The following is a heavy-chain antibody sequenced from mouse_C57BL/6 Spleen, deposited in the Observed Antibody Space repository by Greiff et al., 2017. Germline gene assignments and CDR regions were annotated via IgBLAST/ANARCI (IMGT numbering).Heavy chain of an antibody. CDR1: GYAFSSSW. CDR3: ARRDYPWYFDV. V-gene: IGHV1-82*01. J-gene: IGHJ1*03. D-gene: IGHD2-4*01. Sequence: VQLQQSGPELVKPGASVKISCKASGYAFSSSWMNWVKQRPGKGLEWIGRIYPGDGDTNYNGKFKGKATLTADKSSSTAYMPLSSLTSEDSAVYFCARRDYPWYFDVWGTGTTVTVSS. CDR2: IYPGDGDT.